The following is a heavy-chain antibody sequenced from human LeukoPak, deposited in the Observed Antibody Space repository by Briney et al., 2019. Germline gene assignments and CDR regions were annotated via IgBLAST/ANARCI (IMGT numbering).Heavy chain of an antibody. CDR3: AREGAVAGTKAFDY. V-gene: IGHV1-18*01. Sequence: ASVKVSCKASGGTFSSYAISWVRQAPGQGLEWMGWISAHNGNTNYAQKLQGRVTMTTDTSTSTAYMELRSLRSDDTAVYYCAREGAVAGTKAFDYWGQGTLVTVSS. J-gene: IGHJ4*02. D-gene: IGHD6-19*01. CDR1: GGTFSSYA. CDR2: ISAHNGNT.